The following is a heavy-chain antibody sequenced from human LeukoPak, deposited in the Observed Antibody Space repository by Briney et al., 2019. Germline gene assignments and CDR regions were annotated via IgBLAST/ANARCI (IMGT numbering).Heavy chain of an antibody. CDR2: IYYSGST. CDR3: ATSPHSSSWYSPPY. CDR1: GGSITTNIYY. V-gene: IGHV4-39*07. D-gene: IGHD6-13*01. Sequence: SETLSLTCTVSGGSITTNIYYWGWNRQTPGKGMEWIGSIYYSGSTYYNPSLKSRVTISVDTSKNQFSLKLNSVTAADTAFYYCATSPHSSSWYSPPYWGQGTLVTVSS. J-gene: IGHJ4*02.